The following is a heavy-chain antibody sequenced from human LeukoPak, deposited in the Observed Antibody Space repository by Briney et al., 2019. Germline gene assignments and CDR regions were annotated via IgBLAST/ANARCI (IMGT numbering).Heavy chain of an antibody. D-gene: IGHD6-13*01. CDR3: ARGPSPGRGYSSSSKPTDY. V-gene: IGHV1-18*01. CDR2: ISAYNGNT. J-gene: IGHJ4*02. CDR1: GYTFTSYG. Sequence: ASVKVSCKASGYTFTSYGISWVRQAPGQGLEWMGWISAYNGNTNSAQKLQGRVTMTTDTSTSTAYMELRSLRSDDTAVYYCARGPSPGRGYSSSSKPTDYWGQGTLVTVSS.